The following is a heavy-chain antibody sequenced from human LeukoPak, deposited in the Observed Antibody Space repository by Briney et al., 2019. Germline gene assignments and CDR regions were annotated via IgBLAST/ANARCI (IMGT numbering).Heavy chain of an antibody. J-gene: IGHJ6*02. V-gene: IGHV3-21*01. CDR2: ISSRSSYI. CDR3: ASLYGGNLYSGLDV. CDR1: GFTFSSYS. D-gene: IGHD4-23*01. Sequence: GGSLRLSCAGSGFTFSSYSMNWVRQAPGKGLEWVSSISSRSSYIYYADSVKGRFTISRDNGRNSLYLQMDDLRAEDTAVYYCASLYGGNLYSGLDVWGQGTTVTVSS.